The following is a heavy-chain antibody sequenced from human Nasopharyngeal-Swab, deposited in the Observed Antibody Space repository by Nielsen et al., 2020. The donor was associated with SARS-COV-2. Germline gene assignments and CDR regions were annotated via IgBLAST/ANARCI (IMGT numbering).Heavy chain of an antibody. J-gene: IGHJ3*02. V-gene: IGHV3-11*04. CDR1: GFTFSDYY. CDR2: ISSSSSTI. CDR3: ARDDSGWNRGAFDI. D-gene: IGHD6-19*01. Sequence: GESLKISCAASGFTFSDYYMSWIRQAPGKGLEWVSYISSSSSTIYYADSVKGRFTISRDNAKNSLYLQMNSLRDEDTAVYYCARDDSGWNRGAFDIWGQGTMVTVSS.